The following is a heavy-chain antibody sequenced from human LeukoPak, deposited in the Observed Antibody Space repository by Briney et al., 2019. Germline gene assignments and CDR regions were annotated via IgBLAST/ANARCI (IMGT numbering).Heavy chain of an antibody. CDR1: GGSIGSSGYY. CDR3: ARRDIAARLNWFDP. V-gene: IGHV4-39*01. CDR2: IFYSGST. Sequence: PSETLSLTCTVSGGSIGSSGYYWGWIRHPPGKGLQWIGSIFYSGSTYYNPSLKSRVTISLDTSKNQFSLKLSSVTAADTAVYYCARRDIAARLNWFDPWGQGTLVTVSS. D-gene: IGHD6-6*01. J-gene: IGHJ5*02.